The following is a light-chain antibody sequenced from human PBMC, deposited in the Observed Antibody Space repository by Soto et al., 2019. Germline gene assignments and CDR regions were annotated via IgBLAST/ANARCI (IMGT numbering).Light chain of an antibody. CDR3: QQYKTYPGT. J-gene: IGKJ1*01. Sequence: DIQMTQSPSSLSATDGDSVTITCWASERISKCVDWYQKKQGKAPNLLIKEASTLESGVSSRLRGSGFGTELTITISSMHTDDFETYYCQQYKTYPGTFGQGTKVDVK. CDR1: ERISKC. V-gene: IGKV1-5*01. CDR2: EAS.